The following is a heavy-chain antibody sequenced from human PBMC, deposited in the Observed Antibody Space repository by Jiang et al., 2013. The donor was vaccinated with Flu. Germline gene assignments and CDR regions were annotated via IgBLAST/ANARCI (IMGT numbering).Heavy chain of an antibody. Sequence: AWNWIRQSPSRGLEWLGRTYYRSKWYNEYAVSVKSRITINPDTSKNQSSLQLNSVTPEDTAVYYCARGYNRQLFDYWGQGTLVTVSS. CDR3: ARGYNRQLFDY. CDR1: A. D-gene: IGHD5-24*01. V-gene: IGHV6-1*01. CDR2: TYYRSKWYN. J-gene: IGHJ4*02.